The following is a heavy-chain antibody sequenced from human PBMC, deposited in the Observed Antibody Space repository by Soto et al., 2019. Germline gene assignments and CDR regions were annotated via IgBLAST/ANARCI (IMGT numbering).Heavy chain of an antibody. V-gene: IGHV4-34*01. J-gene: IGHJ6*02. D-gene: IGHD3-10*01. CDR3: ARDADSGAYGMDV. CDR1: GGSFSGYY. CDR2: INHRGST. Sequence: QVQLQQWGAGLLKPSATLSLPCAVYGGSFSGYYWSWIRQPPGKGLEWIGEINHRGSTNYNPSLKSRVTISVDTSKNQFSLKLSSVTAADTAVYYCARDADSGAYGMDVWGQGTTVTVSS.